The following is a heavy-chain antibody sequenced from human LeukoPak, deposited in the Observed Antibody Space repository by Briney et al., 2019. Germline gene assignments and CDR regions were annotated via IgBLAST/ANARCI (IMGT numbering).Heavy chain of an antibody. CDR3: EKVDGYSSGPCDY. V-gene: IGHV3-23*01. J-gene: IGHJ4*02. CDR1: GFSFTTYA. CDR2: FSGSGGTT. Sequence: GGSLRLSCAASGFSFTTYAMSWVRQAPGKGLEGVSTFSGSGGTTYYTDSVKGVFTISRDNSENTLYLQMNSMRGEDTAVYYCEKVDGYSSGPCDYWGQGTLVTVSS. D-gene: IGHD6-19*01.